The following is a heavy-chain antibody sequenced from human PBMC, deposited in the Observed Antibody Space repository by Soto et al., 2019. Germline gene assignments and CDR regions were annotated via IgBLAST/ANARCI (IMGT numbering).Heavy chain of an antibody. CDR3: ARRGDWNNYHMDV. D-gene: IGHD1-1*01. J-gene: IGHJ6*03. V-gene: IGHV1-69*08. Sequence: QFQLVQSGPEVKKPGSSVKVSCKASGGTFNGYTISWVRQAPGQGLEWVGRIIPILSTTNYAQKFQGRATITADKSTSPAYMELSSLRSDDTALYFCARRGDWNNYHMDVWGKGTTVTLSS. CDR2: IIPILSTT. CDR1: GGTFNGYT.